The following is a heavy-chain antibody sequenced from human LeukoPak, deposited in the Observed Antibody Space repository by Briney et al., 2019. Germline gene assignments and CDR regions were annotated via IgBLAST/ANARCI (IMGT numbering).Heavy chain of an antibody. CDR2: IYDTGST. CDR3: ARDSACSYFDD. J-gene: IGHJ4*02. Sequence: SETLSLTCTVSGDSISRYQWTWIRQPPGKGLEWIGYIYDTGSTNHNPSLKSRVAISVDTSKNQFSLKLSSVTAADTAVYYCARDSACSYFDDWGQGTLVTVSS. CDR1: GDSISRYQ. D-gene: IGHD2-21*02. V-gene: IGHV4-59*01.